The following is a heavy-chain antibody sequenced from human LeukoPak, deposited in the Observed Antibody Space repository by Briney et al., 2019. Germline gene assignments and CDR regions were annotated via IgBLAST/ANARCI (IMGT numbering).Heavy chain of an antibody. V-gene: IGHV3-48*03. CDR3: ARWEPDYRDLHDAFDI. Sequence: QPGGSLRLSCAASGFTFSSYEMNWVRQAPGKGLEWVSYISSSGSTIYYADSVKGRFTISRDNAKNSLYLQMNSLRAEDTAVYYCARWEPDYRDLHDAFDIWGQGTMVTVSS. CDR2: ISSSGSTI. D-gene: IGHD4-17*01. J-gene: IGHJ3*02. CDR1: GFTFSSYE.